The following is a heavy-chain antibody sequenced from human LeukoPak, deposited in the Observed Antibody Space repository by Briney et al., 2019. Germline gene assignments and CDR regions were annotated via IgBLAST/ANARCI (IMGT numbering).Heavy chain of an antibody. CDR1: GFTFSRYW. J-gene: IGHJ4*02. CDR2: INSDGSST. Sequence: GGSLRLSCAASGFTFSRYWMHWVRQAPGKGLVWVSRINSDGSSTSYADFVTGRFTISRDNAKNTLYLQMNSLRAEDTAVYYCARDDPGIGIDYWGQGTLVTVSS. V-gene: IGHV3-74*01. D-gene: IGHD2-15*01. CDR3: ARDDPGIGIDY.